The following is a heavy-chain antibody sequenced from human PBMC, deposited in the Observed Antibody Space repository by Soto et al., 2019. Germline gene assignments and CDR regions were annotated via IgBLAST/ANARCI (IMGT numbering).Heavy chain of an antibody. J-gene: IGHJ4*02. CDR3: ARGRPGRLGELSLYPFDY. Sequence: PSETLSLTCAVYGGSFSGYSWSWIRQPPGKGLEWIGEINDSVSTNYNPSLKSRVTISVDTSKNQYSLKLSSVTAADTAVYYCARGRPGRLGELSLYPFDYWGQGTLVTVSS. D-gene: IGHD3-16*02. V-gene: IGHV4-34*01. CDR1: GGSFSGYS. CDR2: INDSVST.